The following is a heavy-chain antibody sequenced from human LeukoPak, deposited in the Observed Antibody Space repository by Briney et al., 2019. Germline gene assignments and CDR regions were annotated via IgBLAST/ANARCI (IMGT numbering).Heavy chain of an antibody. D-gene: IGHD4-17*01. CDR3: ARGRGYGDYGDY. V-gene: IGHV4-59*01. CDR2: IYYSGST. Sequence: SETLSLTCTVSGGSISSYYWSWIRQPPGKGLEWIGYIYYSGSTNYNPSLKGRVTISVDTSKNQFSLKLSSVTAADTAVYYCARGRGYGDYGDYWGQGTLVTVSS. CDR1: GGSISSYY. J-gene: IGHJ4*02.